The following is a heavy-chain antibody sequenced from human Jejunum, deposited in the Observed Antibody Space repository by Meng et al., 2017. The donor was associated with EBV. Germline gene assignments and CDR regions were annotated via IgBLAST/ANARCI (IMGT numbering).Heavy chain of an antibody. D-gene: IGHD3-22*01. CDR1: GGTFSSYV. CDR2: IIPIFGRT. CDR3: ARDQGRDYDSSTYYTH. V-gene: IGHV1-69*06. Sequence: QVELVHVWAEVKKPVSPVKVACKASGGTFSSYVINWLRQAPGQGLEWMGWIIPIFGRTNYALEFQDRVTITADKFTSTVYMEMSSLKSEDTAVYYCARDQGRDYDSSTYYTHWGRGTLVTVSS. J-gene: IGHJ4*02.